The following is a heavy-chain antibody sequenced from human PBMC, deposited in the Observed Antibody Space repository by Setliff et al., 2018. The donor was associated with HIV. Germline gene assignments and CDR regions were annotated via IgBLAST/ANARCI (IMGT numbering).Heavy chain of an antibody. CDR3: ARDGRHDRNRWYVTHQYFKY. J-gene: IGHJ1*01. CDR1: GGSISSHY. V-gene: IGHV4-59*11. D-gene: IGHD2-15*01. Sequence: SETLSLTCTVSGGSISSHYWSWIRQPLGKGLEWIGYIYYSGSTSSNPSLRSRVTISVDTSKKQFSLRLSSVTAADTAVYYCARDGRHDRNRWYVTHQYFKYWGQGTLVTVSS. CDR2: IYYSGST.